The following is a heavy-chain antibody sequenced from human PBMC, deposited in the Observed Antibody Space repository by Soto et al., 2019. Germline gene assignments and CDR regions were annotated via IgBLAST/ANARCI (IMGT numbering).Heavy chain of an antibody. CDR3: ARHLDSGWYGSGYYYGRDV. Sequence: SETLSLTCTVSGGSISSYYWSWIRQPPGKGLEWIGYIYYSGSTNYNPSLKSRVTISVDTSKNQFSLKLSSVTAADTAVYYCARHLDSGWYGSGYYYGRDVWGQGTTVTVSS. CDR2: IYYSGST. D-gene: IGHD6-19*01. CDR1: GGSISSYY. J-gene: IGHJ6*02. V-gene: IGHV4-59*08.